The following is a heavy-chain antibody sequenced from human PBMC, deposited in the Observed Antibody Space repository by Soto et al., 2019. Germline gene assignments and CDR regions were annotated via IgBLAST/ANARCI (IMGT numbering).Heavy chain of an antibody. CDR2: INAGNGNT. CDR1: GYTFTSYA. Sequence: QVQLVQSGAEVKKPGASVKVSCKASGYTFTSYAMHWVRQAPGQRLEWMGWINAGNGNTKYSQKFQGRVTITRDTSASTAYMELRSLRSEDTAVFYCAGVSGIAVAEVWGQGTLVTVSS. V-gene: IGHV1-3*01. CDR3: AGVSGIAVAEV. D-gene: IGHD6-19*01. J-gene: IGHJ4*02.